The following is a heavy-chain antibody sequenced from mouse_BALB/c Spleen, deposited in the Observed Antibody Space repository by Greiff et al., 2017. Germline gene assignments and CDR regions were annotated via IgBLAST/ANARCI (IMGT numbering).Heavy chain of an antibody. CDR3: ARGGVRDYDGAWFAY. Sequence: EVQLVESGPELVKPGASVKISCKASGYSFTGYFMNWVMQSHGKSLEWIGRINPYNGDTFYNQKFKGKATLTVDKSSSTAHMELRSLASEDSAVYYCARGGVRDYDGAWFAYWGQGTLVTVSA. CDR1: GYSFTGYF. V-gene: IGHV1-20*02. CDR2: INPYNGDT. D-gene: IGHD2-4*01. J-gene: IGHJ3*01.